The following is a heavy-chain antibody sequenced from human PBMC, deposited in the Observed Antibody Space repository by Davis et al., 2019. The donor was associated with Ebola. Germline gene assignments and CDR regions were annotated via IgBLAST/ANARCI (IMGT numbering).Heavy chain of an antibody. D-gene: IGHD3-3*01. Sequence: GESLKISCAASGFTFSNYAMSWVRQAPGKGLEWVSGISGSGATTYYADSVKGRFTISRDNSKNTLYLQMNSLRAEDTAVYYCAKDPYYDFWSGYRVWGQGTLVTVSS. CDR3: AKDPYYDFWSGYRV. CDR2: ISGSGATT. J-gene: IGHJ4*02. CDR1: GFTFSNYA. V-gene: IGHV3-23*01.